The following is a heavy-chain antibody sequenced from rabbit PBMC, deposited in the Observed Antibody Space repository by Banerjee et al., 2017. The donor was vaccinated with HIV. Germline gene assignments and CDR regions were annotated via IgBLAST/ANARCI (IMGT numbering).Heavy chain of an antibody. CDR1: GIDLSSYHN. CDR2: IYNHSGGT. Sequence: QEQLVESGGGLVTLGGSLKLTCKASGIDLSSYHNTCWVRQAPGKGLELIACIYNHSGGTWLASWVNGRFTISRSTSLNTVDLKMTSLTAADTATYFCVRAGVYAGSSSYTGFDFNLWGPGTLVTVS. D-gene: IGHD8-1*01. J-gene: IGHJ4*01. V-gene: IGHV1S43*01. CDR3: VRAGVYAGSSSYTGFDFNL.